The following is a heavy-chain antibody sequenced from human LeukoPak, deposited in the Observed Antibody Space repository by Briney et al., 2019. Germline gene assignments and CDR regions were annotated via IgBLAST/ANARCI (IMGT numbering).Heavy chain of an antibody. J-gene: IGHJ4*02. CDR2: IYYSGST. V-gene: IGHV4-39*01. Sequence: PSETLSLTCTVSGGSISSSPYYWVWIPQPPGKGLEWIGTIYYSGSTYYNPSLKSRVTISADTSKNQFSLKLSSVTAADTAVYYCARQDEGYFDYWGQGTLVTVSS. CDR3: ARQDEGYFDY. CDR1: GGSISSSPYY.